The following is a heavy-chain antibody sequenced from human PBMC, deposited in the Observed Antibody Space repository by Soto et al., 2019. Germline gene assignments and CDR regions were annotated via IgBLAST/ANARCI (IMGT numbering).Heavy chain of an antibody. D-gene: IGHD2-21*02. J-gene: IGHJ4*02. CDR1: GFTFSSYG. CDR2: ISYDGSNK. CDR3: AKEGCGGDCYSPLPEYFDY. Sequence: QVQLVESGGGVVQPGRSLRLSCAASGFTFSSYGMHWVRQAPGKGLEWVAVISYDGSNKYYADSVKGRFTISRDNSKNTLYLQMNSLRAEDTAVYYCAKEGCGGDCYSPLPEYFDYWGQGTLVTVSS. V-gene: IGHV3-30*18.